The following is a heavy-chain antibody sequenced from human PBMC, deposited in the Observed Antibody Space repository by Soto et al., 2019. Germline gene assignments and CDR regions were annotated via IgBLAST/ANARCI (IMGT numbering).Heavy chain of an antibody. V-gene: IGHV3-23*01. CDR2: ISGGGGST. CDR1: GFTFTSYA. D-gene: IGHD3-9*01. J-gene: IGHJ5*02. Sequence: EVQLLESGGGLVQPGGSLRLSCAASGFTFTSYAMSWVRQAPGKGLEWVSGISGGGGSTYYAASVKGRFTISRDNSKSTLYLQMNSRGAEDTAVYYCAKAGGYDILTGYRNRFDPWGQGTRVTVSS. CDR3: AKAGGYDILTGYRNRFDP.